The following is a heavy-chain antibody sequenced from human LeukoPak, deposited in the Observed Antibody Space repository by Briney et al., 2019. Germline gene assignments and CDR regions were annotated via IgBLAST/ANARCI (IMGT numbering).Heavy chain of an antibody. J-gene: IGHJ4*02. D-gene: IGHD6-13*01. CDR3: ASPTKSSSWYFDY. CDR1: GFTFSSYS. V-gene: IGHV3-21*01. Sequence: GGSLRLSCAAPGFTFSSYSMNWVRQAPGKGLEWVSSISSSSSNIYYADSVKGRFTISRDNAKNSLYLQMNSLRVEDTAVYYCASPTKSSSWYFDYWGQGTLVTVSS. CDR2: ISSSSSNI.